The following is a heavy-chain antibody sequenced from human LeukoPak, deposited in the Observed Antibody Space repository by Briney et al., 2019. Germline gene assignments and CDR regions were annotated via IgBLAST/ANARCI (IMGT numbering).Heavy chain of an antibody. D-gene: IGHD6-19*01. J-gene: IGHJ3*02. CDR3: ARRSGWRAFDI. CDR2: IYYSGST. Sequence: SETLSLTRTVSGGSLSSYYWSWIRQPPGKGLECIGYIYYSGSTNYNPSLKSRVTISVDKSKNQFSLKLSSVTAADTAVYYCARRSGWRAFDIWGQGTMVTVSS. CDR1: GGSLSSYY. V-gene: IGHV4-59*01.